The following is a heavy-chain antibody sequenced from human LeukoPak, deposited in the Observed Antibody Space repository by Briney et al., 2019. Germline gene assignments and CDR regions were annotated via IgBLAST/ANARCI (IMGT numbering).Heavy chain of an antibody. D-gene: IGHD1-7*01. CDR1: GGTFNSYA. Sequence: SVKVSCKASGGTFNSYAISWVRQAPGQGLEWMGRIIPILGIANYAQKFQGRVTITADKSTSTAYMELSSLRSEDTAVYYCARNYPAGWYFDLWGRGTLVTVSS. CDR2: IIPILGIA. J-gene: IGHJ2*01. V-gene: IGHV1-69*04. CDR3: ARNYPAGWYFDL.